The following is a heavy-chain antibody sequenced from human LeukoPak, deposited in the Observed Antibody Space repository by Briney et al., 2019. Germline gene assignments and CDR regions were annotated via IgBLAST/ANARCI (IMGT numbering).Heavy chain of an antibody. D-gene: IGHD3-10*01. V-gene: IGHV3-23*01. CDR2: ISGGTT. Sequence: GGSLRLSCAASGFTISTYGMSWVRQAPGKGLEWVSSISGGTTYYADSVKGRFTISRDNSKNTVSLPMNSLRAEDTAVYYCAKSVYHSGNYWGQGTLVTVSS. J-gene: IGHJ4*02. CDR1: GFTISTYG. CDR3: AKSVYHSGNY.